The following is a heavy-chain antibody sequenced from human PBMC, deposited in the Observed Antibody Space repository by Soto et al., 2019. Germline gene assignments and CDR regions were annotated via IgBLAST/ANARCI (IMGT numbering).Heavy chain of an antibody. CDR1: GFTFSDSG. CDR2: IRSKPRNYAT. V-gene: IGHV3-73*02. D-gene: IGHD5-12*01. J-gene: IGHJ4*02. Sequence: VQLVDSGGGLVQPGGSLKLSCAASGFTFSDSGIYWVRQASGKGLDWVGHIRSKPRNYATLYAASVKGRFTISRDDSKSTAYLQMNSLKTEDTAVYYCARLDDAYDYFDSWGQGTLVTVSS. CDR3: ARLDDAYDYFDS.